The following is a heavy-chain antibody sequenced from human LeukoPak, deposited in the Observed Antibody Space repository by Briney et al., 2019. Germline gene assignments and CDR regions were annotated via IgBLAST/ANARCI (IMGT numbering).Heavy chain of an antibody. V-gene: IGHV3-7*01. CDR1: GFTFSSYW. Sequence: GGSLRLSCAASGFTFSSYWMSWVRQAPGKGLEWVANIKQDGSEKYYVDSVKGRFTISGDNAKNSLYLQMNSLRAEDTAVYYCARRKRTYYDILTGYSYYFDYWGQGTLVTVSS. D-gene: IGHD3-9*01. J-gene: IGHJ4*02. CDR2: IKQDGSEK. CDR3: ARRKRTYYDILTGYSYYFDY.